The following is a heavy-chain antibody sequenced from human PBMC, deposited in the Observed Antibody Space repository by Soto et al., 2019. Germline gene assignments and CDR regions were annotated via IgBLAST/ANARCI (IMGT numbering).Heavy chain of an antibody. D-gene: IGHD3-16*01. Sequence: ASVKVSCKASGYTFTSYAMHWVRQAPGQRLEWMGWINAGNGNTKYSQKFQGRVTITRDTSASTAYMELSSLGFEDTAVYYCARVRLPSPFDYWGQGTLVTVSS. CDR1: GYTFTSYA. V-gene: IGHV1-3*01. CDR2: INAGNGNT. CDR3: ARVRLPSPFDY. J-gene: IGHJ4*02.